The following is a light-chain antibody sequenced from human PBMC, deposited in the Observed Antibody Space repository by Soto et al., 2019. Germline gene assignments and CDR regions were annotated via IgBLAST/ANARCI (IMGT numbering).Light chain of an antibody. CDR1: QSGSSN. CDR2: GAS. Sequence: EIVMTQSPATLSLSPGERATLSCRASQSGSSNLAWYQQKPGQAPRLLIYGASTRATGIPARFSGSGSGTEFTLTISSLQYEDFAVYYCQQYNNWPLWTFGQGTKVEIK. J-gene: IGKJ1*01. V-gene: IGKV3-15*01. CDR3: QQYNNWPLWT.